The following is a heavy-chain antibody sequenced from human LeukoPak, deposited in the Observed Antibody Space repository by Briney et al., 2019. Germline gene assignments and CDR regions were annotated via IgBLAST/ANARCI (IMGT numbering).Heavy chain of an antibody. CDR1: GFTFSSYA. CDR3: AKEVRITMIVVVIRYGMDV. V-gene: IGHV3-23*01. CDR2: ISGSGGST. J-gene: IGHJ6*02. D-gene: IGHD3-22*01. Sequence: GSLRLSCAASGFTFSSYAMSWVRQAPGKGLEWVSAISGSGGSTYYADSVKGRFTISRDNSKNTLYLQMNSLRAEDTAVYYCAKEVRITMIVVVIRYGMDVWGQGTTVTVSS.